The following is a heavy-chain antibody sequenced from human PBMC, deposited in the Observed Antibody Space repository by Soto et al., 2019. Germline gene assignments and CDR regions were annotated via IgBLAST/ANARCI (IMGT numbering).Heavy chain of an antibody. CDR1: GFDFNNYW. Sequence: PGGSLRLSCVASGFDFNNYWMSWVRQAPGKGLEWVANINNDGKEKYYVDSVKGRFTISRDNAGNSLYLQMNSLRVEDTAVYYCGRAVYRSTDYWCQGTLVTVSS. J-gene: IGHJ4*02. CDR3: GRAVYRSTDY. CDR2: INNDGKEK. D-gene: IGHD4-4*01. V-gene: IGHV3-7*01.